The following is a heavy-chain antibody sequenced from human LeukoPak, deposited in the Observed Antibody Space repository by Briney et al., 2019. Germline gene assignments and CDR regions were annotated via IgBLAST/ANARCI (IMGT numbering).Heavy chain of an antibody. CDR1: GFTFHNYW. Sequence: PGGSLRLSCAASGFTFHNYWMTWVRQAPGKGLEWVATIRGDGNENFHVDSVKGRFTISRDNANNSLHLQMNSLRVDDTAVYYCARDRSYYGDAYDIWGHGTLVTVSS. CDR2: IRGDGNEN. V-gene: IGHV3-7*01. CDR3: ARDRSYYGDAYDI. D-gene: IGHD1-26*01. J-gene: IGHJ3*02.